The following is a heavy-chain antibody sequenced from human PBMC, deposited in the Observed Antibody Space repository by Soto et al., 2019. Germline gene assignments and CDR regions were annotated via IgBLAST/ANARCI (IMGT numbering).Heavy chain of an antibody. Sequence: QVQLVQSGAEVKKPGASVKVSCKVSGYTLTELSMHWVRQAPGKGLEWMGGFDPGDGETIYAQKFQGRVTMTEDTSTDTAYMELSSLRSEDTAVYYCATGYGDYGFIVDAFDIWGQGTMVTVSS. J-gene: IGHJ3*02. CDR1: GYTLTELS. D-gene: IGHD4-17*01. CDR3: ATGYGDYGFIVDAFDI. V-gene: IGHV1-24*01. CDR2: FDPGDGET.